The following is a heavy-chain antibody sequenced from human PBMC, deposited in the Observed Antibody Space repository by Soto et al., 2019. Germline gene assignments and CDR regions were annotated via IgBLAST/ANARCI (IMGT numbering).Heavy chain of an antibody. CDR2: INPSGGST. CDR3: ARGPITIFETYYYYYYMDV. CDR1: GYTFTSYY. D-gene: IGHD3-3*01. Sequence: ASVKVSCKASGYTFTSYYMHWVRQAPGQGLEWMGIINPSGGSTSYAQKFQGRVTMTRDTSTSTVYMELSSLRSEDTAVYYCARGPITIFETYYYYYYMDVWGKGTTVTVSS. J-gene: IGHJ6*03. V-gene: IGHV1-46*03.